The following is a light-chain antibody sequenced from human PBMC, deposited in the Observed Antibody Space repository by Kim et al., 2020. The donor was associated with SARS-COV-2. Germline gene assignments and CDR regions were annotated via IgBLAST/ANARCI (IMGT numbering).Light chain of an antibody. CDR3: ATWDSSLSVGV. J-gene: IGLJ3*02. CDR2: DND. CDR1: RSNIGNNP. Sequence: QSVLTQPPSVSAAPGHKVTITCPGSRSNIGNNPVSWYQQFPGTAPRLITYDNDKRPSGIPDRFSSSKSGTSATLGITGLWTGDEADYYCATWDSSLSVGVFGGGTQLTVL. V-gene: IGLV1-51*01.